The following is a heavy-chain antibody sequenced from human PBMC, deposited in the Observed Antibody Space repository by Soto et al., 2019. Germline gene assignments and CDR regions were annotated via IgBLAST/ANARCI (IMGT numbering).Heavy chain of an antibody. V-gene: IGHV4-59*01. J-gene: IGHJ6*03. D-gene: IGHD6-13*01. CDR2: IYYSGST. CDR3: ARDGLRNSSSWYHSSFGYYYYMDV. CDR1: GGSISSYY. Sequence: SETLSLTCTVSGGSISSYYWSWIRQPPGKGLEWIGYIYYSGSTNYSPSLKSRVTISVDTSKNQFSLKLSSVTAADTAVYYCARDGLRNSSSWYHSSFGYYYYMDVWGKGTTVTVSS.